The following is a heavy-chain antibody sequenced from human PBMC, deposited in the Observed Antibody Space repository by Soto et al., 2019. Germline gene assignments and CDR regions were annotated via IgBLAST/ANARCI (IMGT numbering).Heavy chain of an antibody. V-gene: IGHV3-74*01. CDR1: GFTFRRYW. J-gene: IGHJ3*01. Sequence: EVQLVESGGGLVQPGGSLRLSCAASGFTFRRYWMHWVRQASGKGLVWVSRINGDGSSTSYADSVKGRFTGSRDNAKNTLYLQMNSLRVEDTAVYYCVSLVERSDIAFDLWGQGTMVTVSS. CDR3: VSLVERSDIAFDL. CDR2: INGDGSST. D-gene: IGHD6-6*01.